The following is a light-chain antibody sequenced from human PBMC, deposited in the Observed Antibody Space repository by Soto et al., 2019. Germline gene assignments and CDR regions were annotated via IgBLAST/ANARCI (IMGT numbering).Light chain of an antibody. CDR1: PSISSW. Sequence: DIQMTQSPSTLSASVGDRVTITCRASPSISSWLAWYQQKPGKAPKLLIYKASSLKSGVPSRFRGSGSGTEFTRTIRSLQPDDFATYYCQEYNSHFGGGTKVEIK. J-gene: IGKJ4*01. V-gene: IGKV1-5*03. CDR2: KAS. CDR3: QEYNSH.